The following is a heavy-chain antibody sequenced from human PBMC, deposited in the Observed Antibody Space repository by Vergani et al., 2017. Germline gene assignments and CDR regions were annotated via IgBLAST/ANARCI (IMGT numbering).Heavy chain of an antibody. Sequence: QVQLVQSGAEVKKPGSSVKVSCKASGGTFSSYAISWVRQAPGQGLEWMGGIIPIFGTANYAQKFQGRVTITADKSTSTAYMELSSLRSEDTAVYYCARVEGLLKGVRWFGELLYDWGQGTLVTVSS. CDR2: IIPIFGTA. CDR1: GGTFSSYA. V-gene: IGHV1-69*06. CDR3: ARVEGLLKGVRWFGELLYD. J-gene: IGHJ4*02. D-gene: IGHD3-10*01.